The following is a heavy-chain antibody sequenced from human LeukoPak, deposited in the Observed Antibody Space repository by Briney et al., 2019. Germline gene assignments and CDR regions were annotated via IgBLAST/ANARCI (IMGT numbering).Heavy chain of an antibody. J-gene: IGHJ4*02. CDR2: IYSGGST. CDR1: GFTVSRNS. CDR3: ASSASLVCLDY. V-gene: IGHV3-53*01. D-gene: IGHD2-2*01. Sequence: GGSLRLSCAGSGFTVSRNSMSWVRQAPGKGLEWVSVIYSGGSTYYANSVKGRFTISRDNSKNMLFLQMNSLRAEDTALYFCASSASLVCLDYWGQGTLVTVSS.